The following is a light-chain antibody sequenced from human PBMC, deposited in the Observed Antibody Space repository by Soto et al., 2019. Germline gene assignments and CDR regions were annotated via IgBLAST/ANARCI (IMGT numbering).Light chain of an antibody. J-gene: IGLJ2*01. V-gene: IGLV2-8*01. CDR2: EVT. CDR3: SSYAGSDNYVL. Sequence: QSALTQPPSASGSPGQSVTISCTGTSSDVGGYNYVSWYQQHPGKVPKLMIYEVTKRPSGVPDRFSGSKSGNTASPTVSGLQAEDEADYYCSSYAGSDNYVLFGGGTKLTVL. CDR1: SSDVGGYNY.